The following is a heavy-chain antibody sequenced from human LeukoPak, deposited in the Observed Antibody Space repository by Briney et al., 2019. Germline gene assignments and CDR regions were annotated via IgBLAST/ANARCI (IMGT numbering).Heavy chain of an antibody. CDR2: IYHSGST. Sequence: PSETLSLTCAVSGGPISSGGYSWSWIRQPPGKGLEWIGYIYHSGSTYYNPSLKSRVTISVDRSKNQFSLKLSSVTAADTAVYYCARTYYYDSSGYYYAGYWGQGTLVTVSS. J-gene: IGHJ4*02. V-gene: IGHV4-30-2*01. CDR3: ARTYYYDSSGYYYAGY. CDR1: GGPISSGGYS. D-gene: IGHD3-22*01.